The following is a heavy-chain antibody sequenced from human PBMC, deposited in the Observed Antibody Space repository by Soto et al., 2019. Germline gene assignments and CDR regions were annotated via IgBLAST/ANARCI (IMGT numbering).Heavy chain of an antibody. CDR1: GGTFSSYT. V-gene: IGHV1-69*08. CDR2: IIPILGIA. CDR3: AIDPRCSGGSCYGNWFDP. J-gene: IGHJ5*02. D-gene: IGHD2-15*01. Sequence: QVQLVQSGAEVKKPGSSVKVSCKASGGTFSSYTISWVRQAPGQGLEWMGRIIPILGIANYAQKFQGRVTSTADKSTSTAYMELSSRRSEDTAVYYCAIDPRCSGGSCYGNWFDPWGQGTLVTVSS.